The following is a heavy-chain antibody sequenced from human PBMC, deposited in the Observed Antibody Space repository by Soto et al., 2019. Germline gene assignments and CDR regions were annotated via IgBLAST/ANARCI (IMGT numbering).Heavy chain of an antibody. V-gene: IGHV3-23*01. CDR3: AKDFIPMNGVYDAFHS. J-gene: IGHJ3*02. Sequence: EVQLLESGGGLVQPGGSLEISCGASGFRFSNYAMSWVRQAPGKGPEWVSSVGGSNSDTDYADSVKGRFTISRDNSKNTLYLQMNSLRAEDTAIYFCAKDFIPMNGVYDAFHSWGQGTTVTVSS. CDR1: GFRFSNYA. D-gene: IGHD2-8*01. CDR2: VGGSNSDT.